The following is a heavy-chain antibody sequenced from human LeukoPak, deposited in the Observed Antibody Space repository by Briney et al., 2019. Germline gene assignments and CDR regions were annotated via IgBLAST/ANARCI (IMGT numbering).Heavy chain of an antibody. CDR3: ARNVDIVATGDFDY. D-gene: IGHD5-12*01. CDR1: GYTFTSYD. Sequence: ASVKVSCKASGYTFTSYDINWVRQATGQGLEWMGWINPNSGGTNYAQKFQGRVTMTRDTSISTAYMELSRLRSDDTAVYYCARNVDIVATGDFDYWGQGTLVTVSS. V-gene: IGHV1-2*02. CDR2: INPNSGGT. J-gene: IGHJ4*02.